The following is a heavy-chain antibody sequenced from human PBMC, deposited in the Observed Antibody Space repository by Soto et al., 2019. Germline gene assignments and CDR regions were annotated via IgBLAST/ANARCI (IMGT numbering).Heavy chain of an antibody. CDR2: ISSSGGST. V-gene: IGHV3-23*01. D-gene: IGHD2-21*02. CDR1: GFTFSSYA. Sequence: EVQLLESGGGLVQPGGSLRLSCAASGFTFSSYAMSWVRQAPGKGLEWVSTISSSGGSTHYADSVKGRFTISRDNSKTTLYLQMNSLRAEATAVYYCAKFYGGNSAHTYAIDPWGQGTLVTVSS. J-gene: IGHJ5*02. CDR3: AKFYGGNSAHTYAIDP.